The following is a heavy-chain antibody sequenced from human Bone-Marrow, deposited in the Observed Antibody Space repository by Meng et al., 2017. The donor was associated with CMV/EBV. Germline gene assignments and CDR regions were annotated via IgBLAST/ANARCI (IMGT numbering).Heavy chain of an antibody. CDR1: GGSFSGYY. D-gene: IGHD3-3*01. V-gene: IGHV4-34*01. Sequence: SETLSLTCAVYGGSFSGYYWSWIRQPPGKGLEWIGEINHSGSTNYNPSLKSRVTISVDTSKNQFSLKLSSVTAADTAVYYCARDFGDFWSGYHSYYYYGMDVWGRGTTVTVSS. J-gene: IGHJ6*02. CDR3: ARDFGDFWSGYHSYYYYGMDV. CDR2: INHSGST.